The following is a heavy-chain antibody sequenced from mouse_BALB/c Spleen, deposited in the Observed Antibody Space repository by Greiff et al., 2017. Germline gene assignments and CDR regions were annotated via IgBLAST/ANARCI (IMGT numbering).Heavy chain of an antibody. V-gene: IGHV1-80*01. D-gene: IGHD2-14*01. Sequence: QVQLQQSGPELVRPGSSVKISCKASGYAFSSYWMNWVKQRPGQGLEWIGQIYPGDGDTNYNGKFKGKATLTADKSSSTAYMQLSSPTSEDSAVYYCAREGYKYDRGGVAYWGQGTTLTVSS. CDR3: AREGYKYDRGGVAY. J-gene: IGHJ2*01. CDR1: GYAFSSYW. CDR2: IYPGDGDT.